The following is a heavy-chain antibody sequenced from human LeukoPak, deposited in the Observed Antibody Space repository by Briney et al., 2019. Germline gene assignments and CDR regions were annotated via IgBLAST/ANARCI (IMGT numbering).Heavy chain of an antibody. J-gene: IGHJ3*02. CDR1: GFTFSSYW. D-gene: IGHD3-3*02. Sequence: GGSLTLSCAASGFTFSSYWMLWVRQSPGKGLVWVTRINSDVSSTTYADSVKGRFAISRDNAKNTLFLQMNSLSPEDTAVYYCARDRSIEDAFDIWGQGTMVTVSS. V-gene: IGHV3-74*03. CDR2: INSDVSST. CDR3: ARDRSIEDAFDI.